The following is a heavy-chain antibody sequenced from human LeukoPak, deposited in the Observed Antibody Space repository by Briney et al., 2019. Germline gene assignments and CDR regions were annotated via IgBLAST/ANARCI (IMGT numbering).Heavy chain of an antibody. CDR1: GVSISSSGYY. J-gene: IGHJ3*02. V-gene: IGHV4-39*07. CDR2: INHSGST. D-gene: IGHD6-19*01. Sequence: SQTLSLTCTVSGVSISSSGYYWSWIRQPPGKGLEWIGEINHSGSTNYNPSLKSRVTISVDTSKNQFSLKLSSVTAADTAVYYCARSAMNRSGWYAAFDIWGQGTMVTVSS. CDR3: ARSAMNRSGWYAAFDI.